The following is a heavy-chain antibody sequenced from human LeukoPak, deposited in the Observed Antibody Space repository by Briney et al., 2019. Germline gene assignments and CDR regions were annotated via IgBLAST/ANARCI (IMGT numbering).Heavy chain of an antibody. J-gene: IGHJ4*02. V-gene: IGHV5-51*01. Sequence: GESLKISCKGSGYSFTNYWIGWVREIPGKGLEWMGIIYPGDSDTRYIPSFQGQVTISADKSINTAYLQWSSLKASDTAMYYCARRVDSYWFFDYWGQGTLVTVSS. CDR2: IYPGDSDT. CDR3: ARRVDSYWFFDY. D-gene: IGHD1-26*01. CDR1: GYSFTNYW.